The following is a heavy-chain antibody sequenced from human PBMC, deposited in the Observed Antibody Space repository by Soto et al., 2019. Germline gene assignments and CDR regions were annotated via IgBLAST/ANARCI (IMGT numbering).Heavy chain of an antibody. CDR3: ARVRTVTATFYYYYGMDV. D-gene: IGHD2-21*02. CDR1: GGSFSGYY. V-gene: IGHV4-34*01. Sequence: QVQLQQWGAGLLKPSETLSLTCAVYGGSFSGYYWSWIRQPPGKGLEWSGEINHSGRTNYNPSLNSRVTLSVDTSKTRCSLKLSSVTAADTAVFYCARVRTVTATFYYYYGMDVWGQGPTVTVSS. J-gene: IGHJ6*02. CDR2: INHSGRT.